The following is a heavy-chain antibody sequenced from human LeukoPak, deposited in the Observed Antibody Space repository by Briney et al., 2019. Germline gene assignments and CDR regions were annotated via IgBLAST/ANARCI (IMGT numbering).Heavy chain of an antibody. V-gene: IGHV3-7*01. Sequence: PGGSLRLSCAASEFTFSSYWMSWVRQAPGKGLEWVANIKQDGSEKYYVDSVKGRFTISRDNAKNSLYLQMNSLRAEDTAVYYCARDFDWFPTYYGDYVDYWGQGTLVTVSS. D-gene: IGHD4-17*01. J-gene: IGHJ4*02. CDR2: IKQDGSEK. CDR1: EFTFSSYW. CDR3: ARDFDWFPTYYGDYVDY.